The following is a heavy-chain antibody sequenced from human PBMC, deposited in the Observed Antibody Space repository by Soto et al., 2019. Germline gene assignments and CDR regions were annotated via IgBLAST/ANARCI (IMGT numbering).Heavy chain of an antibody. CDR3: ARYYIVRGVMPPFHP. Sequence: QVQLQESGPGLVKPSGTLSLTCAVSGGSISSSNWWSWVRQPPGKGLEWLGEIYHSGSTNHNPSPTSRVTISVAKSKTPFSLKLSSVTAAPTAVYYFARYYIVRGVMPPFHPWGQATLVTVSS. CDR1: GGSISSSNW. J-gene: IGHJ5*02. D-gene: IGHD3-10*01. CDR2: IYHSGST. V-gene: IGHV4-4*02.